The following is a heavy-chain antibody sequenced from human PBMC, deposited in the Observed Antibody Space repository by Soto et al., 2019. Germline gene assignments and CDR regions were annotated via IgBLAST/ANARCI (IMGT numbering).Heavy chain of an antibody. J-gene: IGHJ5*02. Sequence: SETLSLTCIVSGGSISSSIYYWGGIRQPPGRGLEWIGSIYYSGSTYYNPSLKSRVTISVDTSKNQFSLKLSSVTAADTAVFYCARHRARNWFDPWGQGTLVTVSS. CDR2: IYYSGST. CDR1: GGSISSSIYY. D-gene: IGHD6-6*01. V-gene: IGHV4-39*01. CDR3: ARHRARNWFDP.